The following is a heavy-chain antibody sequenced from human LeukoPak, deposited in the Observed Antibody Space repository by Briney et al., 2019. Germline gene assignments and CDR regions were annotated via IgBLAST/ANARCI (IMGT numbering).Heavy chain of an antibody. CDR3: ARGGSDTAMAHDY. Sequence: GGSLRLSCAASGFTFSNHWMHWVRQAPGKGLMWVSRINRGGSRTDYADSVKGRFTISRDDAKNTLYLRLNSLRAEDTAVYFCARGGSDTAMAHDYWGQGTLVTVSS. J-gene: IGHJ4*02. D-gene: IGHD5-18*01. CDR1: GFTFSNHW. CDR2: INRGGSRT. V-gene: IGHV3-74*01.